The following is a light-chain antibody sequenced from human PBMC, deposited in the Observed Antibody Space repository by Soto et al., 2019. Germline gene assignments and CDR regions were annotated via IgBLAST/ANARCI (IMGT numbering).Light chain of an antibody. J-gene: IGLJ1*01. CDR3: SSYTTSNTRQIV. CDR2: DVS. CDR1: SSDVGGYNY. Sequence: QSVLTQPASVSGSPGQSITISCTGNSSDVGGYNYVSWYQQHPGKAPKFMIYDVSNRPSGVSNRFSGSKSGNTASLTISGLQAEGEADYYCSSYTTSNTRQIVFGTGTKVTV. V-gene: IGLV2-14*01.